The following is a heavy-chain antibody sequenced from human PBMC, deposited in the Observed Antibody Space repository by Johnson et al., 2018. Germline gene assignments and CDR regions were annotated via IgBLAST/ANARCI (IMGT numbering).Heavy chain of an antibody. J-gene: IGHJ3*02. Sequence: VQLVQSGGGVVQPGGSLRLSCAASGFTFTDYWIHWVRQAPGKGLVWVSRINSDGGDTIYAESVKGRVIMSRDNAKNTLYLQMNSLRAEDTAVHYCARGGWDHAFDIWGQGTMVTVSS. CDR1: GFTFTDYW. V-gene: IGHV3-74*02. CDR2: INSDGGDT. CDR3: ARGGWDHAFDI. D-gene: IGHD1-26*01.